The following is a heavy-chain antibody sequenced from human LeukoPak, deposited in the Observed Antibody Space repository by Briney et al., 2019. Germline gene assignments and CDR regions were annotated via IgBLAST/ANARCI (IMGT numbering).Heavy chain of an antibody. J-gene: IGHJ4*02. D-gene: IGHD6-13*01. CDR2: IYHSGST. CDR1: GGSISSSNW. CDR3: ARVSSNGVAAGDY. V-gene: IGHV4-4*02. Sequence: KSTETLSLTCAVSGGSISSSNWWSWVRQPPGKGLEWIGEIYHSGSTNYNPSLKSRVTISVDKSKNQFSLKLSSVTAADTAVYYCARVSSNGVAAGDYWGQGTLVTVSS.